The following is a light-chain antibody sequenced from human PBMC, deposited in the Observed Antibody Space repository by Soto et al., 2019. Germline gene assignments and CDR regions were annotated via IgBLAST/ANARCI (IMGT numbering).Light chain of an antibody. V-gene: IGKV3-20*01. Sequence: EIVLTQSPGTLSLSPGDRATLSCRASQSVSNNFLAWYQQKPGQAPRLLIYGASIRATGIPDRFSGSGSGTDFTLTIRRLEPEDFAMYFCHQYGSSPRTFGQGTKVEIK. CDR1: QSVSNNF. CDR2: GAS. CDR3: HQYGSSPRT. J-gene: IGKJ1*01.